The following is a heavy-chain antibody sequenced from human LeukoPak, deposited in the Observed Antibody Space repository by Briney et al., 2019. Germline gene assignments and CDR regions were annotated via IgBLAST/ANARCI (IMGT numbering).Heavy chain of an antibody. D-gene: IGHD2-2*01. J-gene: IGHJ5*02. CDR3: AGGYCSSTSCYPPRLTIRGFDP. CDR1: GFTFSTYS. CDR2: ISSSSSYI. Sequence: PGGSLRLSCAASGFTFSTYSMNWVRQAPGKGLEWVSSISSSSSYIYYADSVKGRFTISRDNAKNSLYLQMNSLRAEDTAVYYCAGGYCSSTSCYPPRLTIRGFDPWGQGTLVTVSS. V-gene: IGHV3-21*06.